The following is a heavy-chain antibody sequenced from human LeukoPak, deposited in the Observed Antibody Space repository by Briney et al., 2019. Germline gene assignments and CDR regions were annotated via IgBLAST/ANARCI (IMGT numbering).Heavy chain of an antibody. V-gene: IGHV3-15*01. CDR2: IKSKTDGGTT. Sequence: PGGSLRLSCAASGFTFSNAWMSWVRQAPGKGLEWVGRIKSKTDGGTTDYAAPVKGRFTISRDNSKNTLYLQMNSLRAEDTAVYYCARGGAATVTPDFFGYWGQGTLVTVSS. D-gene: IGHD4-17*01. CDR1: GFTFSNAW. CDR3: ARGGAATVTPDFFGY. J-gene: IGHJ4*02.